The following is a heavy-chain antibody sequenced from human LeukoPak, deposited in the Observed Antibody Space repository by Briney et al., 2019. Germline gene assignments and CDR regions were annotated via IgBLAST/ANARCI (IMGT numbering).Heavy chain of an antibody. Sequence: SETLSLSCTVSGGSISSYYWSWIRQPPGKGLEWIGYIYYSGSTNYNPSLKSRVTISVDTSKNQFSLKLSSVTAADTAVYYCTRERRDGYKVYFDYWGQGTLVTVSS. J-gene: IGHJ4*02. CDR2: IYYSGST. V-gene: IGHV4-59*01. D-gene: IGHD5-24*01. CDR1: GGSISSYY. CDR3: TRERRDGYKVYFDY.